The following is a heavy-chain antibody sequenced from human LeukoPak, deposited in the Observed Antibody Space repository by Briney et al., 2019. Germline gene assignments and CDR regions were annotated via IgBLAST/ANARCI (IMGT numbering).Heavy chain of an antibody. V-gene: IGHV3-66*02. CDR3: ARANRNDWFDP. CDR1: GFTVSSNY. Sequence: GGSLRLSCAASGFTVSSNYMSRVRQAPGKGLEWVSVIYSGGTTHYADSVKGRFTISRDNSKNALYLQMDSLRPEDTAVYYCARANRNDWFDPWGQGTLVTVSS. CDR2: IYSGGTT. J-gene: IGHJ5*02. D-gene: IGHD1-1*01.